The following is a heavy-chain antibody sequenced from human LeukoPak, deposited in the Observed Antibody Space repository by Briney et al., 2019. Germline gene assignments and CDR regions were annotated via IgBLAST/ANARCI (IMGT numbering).Heavy chain of an antibody. J-gene: IGHJ4*02. CDR1: GFTFSDYV. Sequence: PGGSLRLSCAASGFTFSDYVMSWVRQAPGKGLEWASAISGSGDSTYYSDSVKARFTSPRDNSRNTLYLQIHSLRAEDTAIYYCASSIVRGGYGDYDYWGQGTQVIVSS. V-gene: IGHV3-23*01. D-gene: IGHD3-10*01. CDR2: ISGSGDST. CDR3: ASSIVRGGYGDYDY.